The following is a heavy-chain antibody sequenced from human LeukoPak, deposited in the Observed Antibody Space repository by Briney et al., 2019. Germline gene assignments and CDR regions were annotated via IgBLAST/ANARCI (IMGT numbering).Heavy chain of an antibody. Sequence: GGSLRLSCAASGFTFSSYSMNWVRQAPGKGLEWVSSIGSYSSYIYYADSVKGRFTISRDNAKDSLYLQMNSLRAEDTAVYYCASGTIVGARGADNWGQGTLVTVSS. CDR3: ASGTIVGARGADN. CDR2: IGSYSSYI. J-gene: IGHJ4*02. CDR1: GFTFSSYS. V-gene: IGHV3-21*01. D-gene: IGHD1-26*01.